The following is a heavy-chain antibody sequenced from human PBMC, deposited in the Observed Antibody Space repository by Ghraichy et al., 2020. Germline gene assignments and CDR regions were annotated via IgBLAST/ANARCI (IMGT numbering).Heavy chain of an antibody. CDR1: GFTFSSYA. CDR3: ARVGSSYCGGDCYPGYFDY. Sequence: GGSLRLSCAASGFTFSSYAMHWVRQAPGKGLEWVAVISYDGSNKYYADSVKGRFTISRDNSKNTLYLQMNSLRAEDTAVYYCARVGSSYCGGDCYPGYFDYWCQGTLVTVSS. J-gene: IGHJ4*02. V-gene: IGHV3-30-3*01. D-gene: IGHD2-21*02. CDR2: ISYDGSNK.